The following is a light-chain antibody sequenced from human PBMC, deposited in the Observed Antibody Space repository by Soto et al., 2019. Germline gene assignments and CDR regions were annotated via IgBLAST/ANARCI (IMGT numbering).Light chain of an antibody. Sequence: DIVMTQSPASLAVSLGERATINCKSSQNVLYSSNNKNYLAWYQQKPGQPPKLLIYRASTRESGVPDRFSGSGSGTDFTLTISSLQAGDVAVYYCQQYYSTPPTFGGGTKVDIK. J-gene: IGKJ4*01. CDR1: QNVLYSSNNKNY. V-gene: IGKV4-1*01. CDR3: QQYYSTPPT. CDR2: RAS.